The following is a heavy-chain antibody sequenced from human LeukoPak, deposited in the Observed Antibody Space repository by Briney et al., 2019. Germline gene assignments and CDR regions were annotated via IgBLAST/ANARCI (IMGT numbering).Heavy chain of an antibody. D-gene: IGHD4-17*01. J-gene: IGHJ4*02. Sequence: SETLSLTCAVSGGSISSGGYSWSWIRQPPGKRLEWIGYIYYSGSTNYNPSLKSRVTMSLDTSKNQFSLKLSSVTAADTAVYYCTRTSASTAIDYWGQGTLVTVSS. CDR2: IYYSGST. CDR1: GGSISSGGYS. CDR3: TRTSASTAIDY. V-gene: IGHV4-61*08.